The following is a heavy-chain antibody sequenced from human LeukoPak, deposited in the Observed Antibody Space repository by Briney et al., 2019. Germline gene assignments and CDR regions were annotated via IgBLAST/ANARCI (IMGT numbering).Heavy chain of an antibody. V-gene: IGHV3-11*06. J-gene: IGHJ4*02. CDR1: GFTFSDYY. CDR3: ARVGSTVAAGTPDY. CDR2: ISGSGSHT. D-gene: IGHD6-13*01. Sequence: GGSLRLSCAASGFTFSDYYMSWIRQAPGKGLEWLSYISGSGSHTTYADSVRGRFTISRDNAKNSLSLQVNSLRADDTAVYYCARVGSTVAAGTPDYWGQGTLSPSPQ.